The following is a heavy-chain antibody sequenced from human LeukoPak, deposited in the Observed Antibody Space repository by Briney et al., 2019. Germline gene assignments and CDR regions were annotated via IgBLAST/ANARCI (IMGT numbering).Heavy chain of an antibody. V-gene: IGHV3-30*18. CDR3: AKLGWNDGSYYFDY. D-gene: IGHD1-1*01. CDR1: TLNFTFYA. J-gene: IGHJ4*02. Sequence: PGGSLRLSCIGSTLNFTFYAIYWVRQAPGKGLEWVAVVSYDGNDGYADSVKGRFSISRDNPQNTVTLQMNSLRVDDTAMYFCAKLGWNDGSYYFDYWGQGTLVTVSS. CDR2: VSYDGNDG.